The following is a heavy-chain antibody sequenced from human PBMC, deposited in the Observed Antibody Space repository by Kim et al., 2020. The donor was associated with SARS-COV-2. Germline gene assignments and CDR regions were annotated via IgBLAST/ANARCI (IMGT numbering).Heavy chain of an antibody. D-gene: IGHD6-19*01. V-gene: IGHV4-4*02. CDR3: AQSSSRRCLDY. Sequence: TNHNASLRSRVTISVDKSNNQFSLKLTSVTAADPAVYYCAQSSSRRCLDYWGQGTLVTVSS. J-gene: IGHJ4*02. CDR2: T.